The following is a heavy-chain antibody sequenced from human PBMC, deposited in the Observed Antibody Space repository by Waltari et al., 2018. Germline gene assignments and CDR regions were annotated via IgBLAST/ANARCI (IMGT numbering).Heavy chain of an antibody. CDR2: IYHSGST. CDR3: ARQYGQQLVPRRFDY. V-gene: IGHV4-38-2*01. Sequence: QVQLQESGPGLVKPSETLSLTCAVSGYSISSGYYWGWIRQPPGKGLEWIGSIYHSGSTYYNPSRKSRVTISVDTSKNQFSLKLSSVTAADTAVYYCARQYGQQLVPRRFDYWGQGTLVTVSS. CDR1: GYSISSGYY. D-gene: IGHD6-13*01. J-gene: IGHJ4*02.